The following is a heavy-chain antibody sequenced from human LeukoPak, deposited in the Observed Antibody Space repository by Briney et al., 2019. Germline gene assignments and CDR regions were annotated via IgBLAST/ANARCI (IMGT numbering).Heavy chain of an antibody. CDR3: APRPE. V-gene: IGHV3-7*05. J-gene: IGHJ4*02. CDR1: AFTSSRYW. CDR2: IKQDGSVK. Sequence: GGSLRLSCAVSAFTSSRYWMTWVRQAPGKGLEWVANIKQDGSVKHYVDSVKGRFTISRDNAKNSLYLQINSLRTEDTAVYYCAPRPEGGQGTLVTVS.